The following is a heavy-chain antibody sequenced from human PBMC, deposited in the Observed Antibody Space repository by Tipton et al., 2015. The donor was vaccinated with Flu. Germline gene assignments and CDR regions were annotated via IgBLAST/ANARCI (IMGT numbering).Heavy chain of an antibody. CDR1: GFSFSEFW. Sequence: GSLRLSCAASGFSFSEFWMHWVRQAPGKGLEWVAHINQDGSEESYVESVKGRFTISRDNSKDALYLLISSLRPEDTAVYYCAKDGWDTSGWYPFDYWGQGTLVTVSS. CDR3: AKDGWDTSGWYPFDY. D-gene: IGHD6-19*01. J-gene: IGHJ4*02. V-gene: IGHV3-7*01. CDR2: INQDGSEE.